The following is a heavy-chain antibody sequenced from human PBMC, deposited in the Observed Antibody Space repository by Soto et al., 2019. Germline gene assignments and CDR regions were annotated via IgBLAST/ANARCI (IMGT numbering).Heavy chain of an antibody. D-gene: IGHD3-22*01. Sequence: EVQLLESRGGLVQPGGSLRLTCVGSGFTFRNQDMRWVRQAPGKGLEWVSGISGRGGVTYYADSVKGRFTISRDNSKNTLYLQMNNLRANDTAVYYCAKDRQLRSYYESAGHYNDWGQGTLVTVSS. CDR1: GFTFRNQD. CDR3: AKDRQLRSYYESAGHYND. V-gene: IGHV3-23*01. CDR2: ISGRGGVT. J-gene: IGHJ4*02.